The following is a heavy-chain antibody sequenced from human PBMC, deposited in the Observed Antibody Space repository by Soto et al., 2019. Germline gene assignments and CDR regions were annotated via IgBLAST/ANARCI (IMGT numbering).Heavy chain of an antibody. CDR3: ARDLRSGWYGVSDY. V-gene: IGHV3-21*01. CDR2: ISSSSSYI. D-gene: IGHD6-19*01. J-gene: IGHJ4*02. Sequence: EVQLVESGGGLVKPGGSLRLSCAASGFTFSSYSMNWVRQAPGKGLEWVSSISSSSSYIYYADSVKGRFTISRDNAKNSLYLQMNSLRAEDTAEYYCARDLRSGWYGVSDYWGQGTLVTVSS. CDR1: GFTFSSYS.